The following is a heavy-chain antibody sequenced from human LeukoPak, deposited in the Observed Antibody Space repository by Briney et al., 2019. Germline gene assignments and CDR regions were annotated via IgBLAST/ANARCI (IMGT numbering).Heavy chain of an antibody. J-gene: IGHJ4*02. CDR3: ARGQGYDYVWGSYQDYFDY. Sequence: SETLSLTCTVSGGSVSSGSNYCSWIRQPPGKGLEWIVYIHYSGSTSHNPALKSRITISVDTSKNQFSLKLSSVTAADTAVYYCARGQGYDYVWGSYQDYFDYWGQGTLVTVSS. CDR1: GGSVSSGSNY. V-gene: IGHV4-61*01. CDR2: IHYSGST. D-gene: IGHD3-16*02.